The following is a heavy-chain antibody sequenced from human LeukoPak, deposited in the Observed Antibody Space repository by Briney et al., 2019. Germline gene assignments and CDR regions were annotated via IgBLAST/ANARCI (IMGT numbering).Heavy chain of an antibody. CDR2: IYYSGST. CDR3: ARALQGPYYYYYYYMDV. V-gene: IGHV4-59*01. J-gene: IGHJ6*03. Sequence: SETPSLTCTVSGGSISSYYWSWIRQPPGKGLEWIGYIYYSGSTNYNPSLKSRVTISVDTSKNQFSLKLSSVTAADTAVYYCARALQGPYYYYYYYMDVWGKGTTVTVSS. CDR1: GGSISSYY.